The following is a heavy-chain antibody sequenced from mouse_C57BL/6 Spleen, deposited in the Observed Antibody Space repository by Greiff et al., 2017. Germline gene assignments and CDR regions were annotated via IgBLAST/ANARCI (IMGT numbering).Heavy chain of an antibody. CDR2: ISSGSSTI. CDR1: GFTFSDYG. D-gene: IGHD1-1*01. V-gene: IGHV5-17*01. J-gene: IGHJ3*01. CDR3: ARRITTVVDPFAY. Sequence: EVNLVESGGGLVKPGGSLKLSCAASGFTFSDYGMHWVRQAPEKGLEWVAYISSGSSTIYYADTVKGRFTISRDNAKNTLFLQMTSLRSEDTAMYYCARRITTVVDPFAYWGQGTLVTVSA.